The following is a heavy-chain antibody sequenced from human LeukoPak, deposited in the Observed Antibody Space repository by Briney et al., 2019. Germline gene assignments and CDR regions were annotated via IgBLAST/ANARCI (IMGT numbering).Heavy chain of an antibody. CDR1: GDSISSGDYY. CDR2: ISSSGST. CDR3: ARGPYSYDSSGAFDI. D-gene: IGHD3-22*01. V-gene: IGHV4-61*02. J-gene: IGHJ3*02. Sequence: PSQTLSLTCAVSGDSISSGDYYWSWIRQPAGKGLEWIGRISSSGSTNYNPSLKSRVTISVDTSKNQFSLKLSSVTAADTAVYFCARGPYSYDSSGAFDIWGQGTMVTVSS.